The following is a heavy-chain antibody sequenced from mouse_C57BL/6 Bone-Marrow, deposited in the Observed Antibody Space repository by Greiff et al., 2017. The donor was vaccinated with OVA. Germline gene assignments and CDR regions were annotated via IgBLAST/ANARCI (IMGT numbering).Heavy chain of an antibody. Sequence: VQGVESGAELVRPGTSVKVSCKASGYAFTNYLIEWVKQRPGQGLEWIGVINPGSGGTNYNEKFKGKATLTADKSSSTAYMQLSSLTSEDSAVYFCARSTMITRGFAYWGQGTLVTVSA. J-gene: IGHJ3*01. CDR3: ARSTMITRGFAY. CDR1: GYAFTNYL. CDR2: INPGSGGT. V-gene: IGHV1-54*01. D-gene: IGHD2-4*01.